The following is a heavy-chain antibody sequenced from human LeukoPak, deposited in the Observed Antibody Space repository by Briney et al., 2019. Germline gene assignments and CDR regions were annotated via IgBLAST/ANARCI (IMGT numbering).Heavy chain of an antibody. Sequence: KSSETLSLTCTVSGGSISSSSYYWGWIRQPPGKGLEWIGSIYYSGSTYYNPSLKSRVTISVDTSKNQFSLKLSSVTAADTAVYFCARGRGTYYFDYWGQGTLVTVSS. CDR3: ARGRGTYYFDY. CDR1: GGSISSSSYY. CDR2: IYYSGST. V-gene: IGHV4-39*07. J-gene: IGHJ4*02. D-gene: IGHD3-10*01.